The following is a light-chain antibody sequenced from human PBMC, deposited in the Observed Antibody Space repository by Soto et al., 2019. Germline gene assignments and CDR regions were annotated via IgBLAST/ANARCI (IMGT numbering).Light chain of an antibody. CDR2: DAS. Sequence: DIPMTQSPSTLSASVGDRVTITCRASQSISDWLAWYQQKPGKAPKLLIFDASSLESGVPSRFSGSGSGTEFTLTISSLQPDDSATYYCQQYNSYAWTFGQGTKVEIK. CDR3: QQYNSYAWT. J-gene: IGKJ1*01. CDR1: QSISDW. V-gene: IGKV1-5*01.